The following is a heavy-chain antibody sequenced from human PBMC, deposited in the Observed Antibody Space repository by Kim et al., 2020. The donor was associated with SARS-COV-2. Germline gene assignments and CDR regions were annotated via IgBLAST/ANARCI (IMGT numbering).Heavy chain of an antibody. Sequence: GGSLRLSCAASGFTFSSYAMHWVRQAPGKGLEWVAVISYDGSNKYYADSVKGRFTISRDNSKNTLYLQMNSLRAEDTAVHYCARAGSGDYYGSGSYYNPLVYWGQGTLVTVSS. D-gene: IGHD3-10*01. CDR1: GFTFSSYA. V-gene: IGHV3-30*04. J-gene: IGHJ4*02. CDR2: ISYDGSNK. CDR3: ARAGSGDYYGSGSYYNPLVY.